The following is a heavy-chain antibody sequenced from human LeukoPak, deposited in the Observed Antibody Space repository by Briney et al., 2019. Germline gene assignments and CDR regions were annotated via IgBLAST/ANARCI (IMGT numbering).Heavy chain of an antibody. CDR3: ARGRLELGRLDY. CDR2: INWNGGST. D-gene: IGHD1-7*01. CDR1: GFSFSRYW. Sequence: GGSLRLSCAASGFSFSRYWMSWVRQAPGKGLEWVSGINWNGGSTGYADSVKGRFTISRDNAKNSLYLQMNSLRAEDTALYYCARGRLELGRLDYWGQGTLVTVSS. V-gene: IGHV3-20*04. J-gene: IGHJ4*02.